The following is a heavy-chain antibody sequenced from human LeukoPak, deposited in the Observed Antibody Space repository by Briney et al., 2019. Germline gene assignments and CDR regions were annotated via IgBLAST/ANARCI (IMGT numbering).Heavy chain of an antibody. CDR2: ISYDGSNK. J-gene: IGHJ4*02. CDR1: GFTFSSYA. Sequence: GGSQRLSCAASGFTFSSYAMHWVRQAPGKGLEWVAVISYDGSNKYYADSVKGRFTISRDNSKNTLYLQMNSLRAEDTAVYYCAREPHSSWSLDYWGQGTLVTVSS. D-gene: IGHD6-13*01. V-gene: IGHV3-30-3*01. CDR3: AREPHSSWSLDY.